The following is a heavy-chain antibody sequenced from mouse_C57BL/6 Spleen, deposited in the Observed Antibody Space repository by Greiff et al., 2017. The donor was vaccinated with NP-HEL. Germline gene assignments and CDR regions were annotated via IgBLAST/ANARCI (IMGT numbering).Heavy chain of an antibody. V-gene: IGHV1-53*01. CDR1: GYTFTSYW. D-gene: IGHD2-2*01. J-gene: IGHJ4*01. CDR2: INPSNGGT. Sequence: VQLQQPGTELVKPGASVKLSCKASGYTFTSYWMHWVKQRPGQGLEWIGNINPSNGGTNYNEKFKSKATLTVDKSSSTAYMQLSSLTSEDSAVYYCARLGIYYGFYYAMDYWGQGTSVTVSS. CDR3: ARLGIYYGFYYAMDY.